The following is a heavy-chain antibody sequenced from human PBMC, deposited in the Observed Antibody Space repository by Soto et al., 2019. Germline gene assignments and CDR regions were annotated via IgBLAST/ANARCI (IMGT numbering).Heavy chain of an antibody. Sequence: GGSLRLSCAASGFTFRSYSMNWVRQAPGKGLDWISYISASTTSIYYADSVQGRFTISRDNAKNSLYLQMNSLRAEDTALYYCAKDISVAGTIPLSYGMDVWGQGTTVTVSS. CDR3: AKDISVAGTIPLSYGMDV. CDR2: ISASTTSI. J-gene: IGHJ6*02. D-gene: IGHD6-19*01. CDR1: GFTFRSYS. V-gene: IGHV3-48*04.